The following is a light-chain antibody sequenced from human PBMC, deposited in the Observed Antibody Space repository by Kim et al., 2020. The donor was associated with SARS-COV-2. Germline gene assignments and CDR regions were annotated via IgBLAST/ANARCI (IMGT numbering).Light chain of an antibody. CDR2: DAT. J-gene: IGKJ1*01. CDR1: QTIINR. CDR3: QQSNNWPPLT. V-gene: IGKV3-15*01. Sequence: SPGERATLSCRSSQTIINRLVWYQQKPGQAPRLLIYDATTRATGIPARFIGSGSETDFTLTINGLQSEDFAVYYCQQSNNWPPLTFGQGTKVDIK.